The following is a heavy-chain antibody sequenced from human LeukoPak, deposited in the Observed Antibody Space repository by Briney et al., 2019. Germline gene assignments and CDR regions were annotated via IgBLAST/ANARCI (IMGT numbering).Heavy chain of an antibody. D-gene: IGHD2-2*02. Sequence: ASVKVSCTVSGYTLTELSMHWVRQAPGKGPEWMGGFYPEDGETIYAQKFQGRVTMTEDTSTDTAYMELSSLRSEDTAVYYCATDQHCSSTSCYTQRWFDPWGQGTLVTVSS. CDR1: GYTLTELS. J-gene: IGHJ5*02. V-gene: IGHV1-24*01. CDR3: ATDQHCSSTSCYTQRWFDP. CDR2: FYPEDGET.